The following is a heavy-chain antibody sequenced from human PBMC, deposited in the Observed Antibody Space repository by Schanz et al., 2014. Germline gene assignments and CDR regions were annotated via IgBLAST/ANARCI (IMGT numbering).Heavy chain of an antibody. CDR1: GFTFSTYA. V-gene: IGHV3-23*01. J-gene: IGHJ5*01. CDR2: ITTGGNT. Sequence: VQLLQSGGALVQPGGSLRLSCSASGFTFSTYAMSWASQTPGKGLEWVSSITTGGNTYYRDSVKGRFIVSRDNSKNTLYLEMNRLRVDDTAVYYCSNDKQGSRSDDSWGQGTLVTVSS. CDR3: SNDKQGSRSDDS. D-gene: IGHD2-15*01.